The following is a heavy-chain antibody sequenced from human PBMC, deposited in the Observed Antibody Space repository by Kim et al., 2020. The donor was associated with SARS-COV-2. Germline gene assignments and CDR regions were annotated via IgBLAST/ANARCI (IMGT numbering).Heavy chain of an antibody. V-gene: IGHV4-61*02. J-gene: IGHJ6*02. CDR2: IYTSGST. D-gene: IGHD2-15*01. CDR3: ARSSAIGWVEGQYYYGMDV. Sequence: SETLSLTCTVSGGSISSGTYYWSWIRQPAGKGLEWIGRIYTSGSTNYNPSLKSRVTISVDTSKNQFSLKLSSVTAADTAVYYCARSSAIGWVEGQYYYGMDVWGQGTTVTVSS. CDR1: GGSISSGTYY.